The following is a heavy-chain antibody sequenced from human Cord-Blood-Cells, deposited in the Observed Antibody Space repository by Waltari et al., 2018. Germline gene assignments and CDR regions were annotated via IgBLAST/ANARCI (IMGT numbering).Heavy chain of an antibody. Sequence: QVQLVESGGGVVQPGRSLRLSCAASGFTFSSYGMHWVRQAPGKGLGWVAVIWYDGSNKYYADSVKGRFTISRDDSKNTLYLQMNSLRAEDTAVYYCARGMYSSSWYFDYWGQGTLVTVSS. V-gene: IGHV3-33*01. CDR1: GFTFSSYG. CDR2: IWYDGSNK. D-gene: IGHD6-13*01. CDR3: ARGMYSSSWYFDY. J-gene: IGHJ4*02.